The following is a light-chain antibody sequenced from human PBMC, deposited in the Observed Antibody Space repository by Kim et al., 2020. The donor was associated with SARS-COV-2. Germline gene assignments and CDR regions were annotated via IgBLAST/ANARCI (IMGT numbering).Light chain of an antibody. CDR3: QQYENIPLT. Sequence: AAEGDRVTITCQPCQDIDKSLTWYQQKPGKATKLLISDASRLQSGVPSRFSGSGSGTDFTFTISSLEPEDIATYYCQQYENIPLTFGGGTKVDIK. J-gene: IGKJ4*01. CDR1: QDIDKS. CDR2: DAS. V-gene: IGKV1-33*01.